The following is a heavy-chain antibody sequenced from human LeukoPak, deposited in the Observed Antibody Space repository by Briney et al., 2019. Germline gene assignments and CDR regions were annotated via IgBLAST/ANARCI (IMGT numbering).Heavy chain of an antibody. CDR2: IYYSGST. CDR3: AREDIVVVPVAVDAFDI. CDR1: GGSISSSSYY. Sequence: SETLSLTCTVSGGSISSSSYYWGWIRQPPGKGLEWIGSIYYSGSTYYNPSLRSRVTISVDTSKNQFSLKLSSVTAADTAVYYCAREDIVVVPVAVDAFDIWGQGTMVTVSS. D-gene: IGHD2-2*01. J-gene: IGHJ3*02. V-gene: IGHV4-39*07.